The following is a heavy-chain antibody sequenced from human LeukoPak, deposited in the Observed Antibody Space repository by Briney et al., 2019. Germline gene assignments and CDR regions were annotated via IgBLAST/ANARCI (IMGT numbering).Heavy chain of an antibody. D-gene: IGHD3-16*01. CDR2: ISSSGSTI. CDR3: ARDGAVSLYYFYAMDV. CDR1: GFTFRSYA. J-gene: IGHJ6*02. Sequence: PGGSLRLSCAASGFTFRSYAMSWIRQAPGKGLEWVSYISSSGSTISYAGSVKGRFTISRDNAKNSLYLQMNSLRAEDTAVYYCARDGAVSLYYFYAMDVWGQGTTVTVAS. V-gene: IGHV3-11*01.